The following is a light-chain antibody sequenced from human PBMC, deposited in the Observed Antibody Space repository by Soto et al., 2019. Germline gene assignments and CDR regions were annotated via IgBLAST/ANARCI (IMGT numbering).Light chain of an antibody. J-gene: IGLJ2*01. CDR3: NSYTSSTTLSVV. V-gene: IGLV2-14*01. Sequence: QSALTQPASVSGSPGQSITISCTGTSSDVGAYNYVSWYQQHPGKAPQLMIYGVTNRPSGVSNRFSGSKSGNTASLTISGLQAEDEAYYYCNSYTSSTTLSVVFGGGTKVTVL. CDR1: SSDVGAYNY. CDR2: GVT.